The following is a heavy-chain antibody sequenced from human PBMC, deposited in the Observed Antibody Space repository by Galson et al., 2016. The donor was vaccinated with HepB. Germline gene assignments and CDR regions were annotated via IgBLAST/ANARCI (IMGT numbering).Heavy chain of an antibody. J-gene: IGHJ3*02. CDR1: GSSISSSDSY. Sequence: ETMSLTCTVSGSSISSSDSYLGWIRQTLGKGLACIWSVDYSGSSVYYASSQSRVTITIDTSTNQFSLRLSSVTVSDTAVYCCAGHRYDNGIYYPFDIWGQGTVVTVSS. CDR3: AGHRYDNGIYYPFDI. CDR2: VDYSGSS. V-gene: IGHV4-39*01. D-gene: IGHD3-22*01.